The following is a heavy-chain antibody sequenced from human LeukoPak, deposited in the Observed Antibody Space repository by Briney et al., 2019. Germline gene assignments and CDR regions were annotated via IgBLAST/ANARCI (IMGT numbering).Heavy chain of an antibody. CDR1: GYTFTDYY. J-gene: IGHJ5*02. Sequence: ASVKVSCKASGYTFTDYYIHWVRQAPGHGPEWMGWINPISGGTNYAQKFQGRVTMTRDTSISTAYLDLSGLRSDDTAVYYCSRTPCGISSCDAHEKDWFDPWGQGTLVTVSS. CDR3: SRTPCGISSCDAHEKDWFDP. CDR2: INPISGGT. V-gene: IGHV1-2*02. D-gene: IGHD2-2*01.